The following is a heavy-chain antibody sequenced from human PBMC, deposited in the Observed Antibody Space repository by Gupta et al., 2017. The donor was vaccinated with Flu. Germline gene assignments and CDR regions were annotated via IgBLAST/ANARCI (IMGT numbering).Heavy chain of an antibody. CDR2: ISHDGIQK. D-gene: IGHD3-22*01. J-gene: IGHJ4*02. Sequence: QVQLVESGGGVVHPGRSLRLSCAAYGCTFSTHGMYCVRQAPGRGLEWVAVISHDGIQKYYADSVQGRFSVSRDDSKNTVYLQMNSLRVEDTAVYYCVVAWYDSTGYYYYWGQGTLVTVSS. CDR1: GCTFSTHG. V-gene: IGHV3-30*03. CDR3: VVAWYDSTGYYYY.